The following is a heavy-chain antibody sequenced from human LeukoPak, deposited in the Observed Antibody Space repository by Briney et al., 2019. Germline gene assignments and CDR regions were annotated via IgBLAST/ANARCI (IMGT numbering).Heavy chain of an antibody. CDR2: VHSSGST. Sequence: SETLSLTCTVSGGSISTYSWSWIRQPPGKGLEWIGYVHSSGSTNYNPSLKSRVTISLDTSKNQFSLRLSSVTTADTAVYYCARSTASGSTYYYYYYYMDVWGKGTTVTVSS. J-gene: IGHJ6*03. CDR3: ARSTASGSTYYYYYYYMDV. V-gene: IGHV4-59*01. CDR1: GGSISTYS. D-gene: IGHD1-26*01.